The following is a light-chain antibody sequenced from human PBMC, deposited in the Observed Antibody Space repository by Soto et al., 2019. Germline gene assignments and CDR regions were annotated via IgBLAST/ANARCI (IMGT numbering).Light chain of an antibody. J-gene: IGKJ5*01. CDR1: QSVSSN. Sequence: EIVLTQSPATLSLSPGERATLSCRASQSVSSNLAWYQQKPGQAPRLLIYGASTRATGTPARFSGSGSGTDFTLTISRLEPEDFAVYYCQQYGGTPPITFGQGTRLEIK. CDR3: QQYGGTPPIT. CDR2: GAS. V-gene: IGKV3-20*01.